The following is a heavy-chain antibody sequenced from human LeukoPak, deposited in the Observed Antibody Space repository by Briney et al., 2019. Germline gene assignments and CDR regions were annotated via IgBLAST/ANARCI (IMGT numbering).Heavy chain of an antibody. J-gene: IGHJ4*02. CDR2: ISFDGSNK. D-gene: IGHD1-14*01. Sequence: GRSLRLSCAASGFTFSSNGMHWVRQAPGKGLEWVAAISFDGSNKNYADSVKGRFTISRDNSKNTLYLQMSSLRGEDTAVYYCAKGISYDYWGQGTLVTVSS. CDR1: GFTFSSNG. CDR3: AKGISYDY. V-gene: IGHV3-30*18.